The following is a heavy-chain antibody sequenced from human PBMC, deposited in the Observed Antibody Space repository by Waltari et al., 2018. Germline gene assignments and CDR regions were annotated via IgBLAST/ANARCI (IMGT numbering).Heavy chain of an antibody. CDR1: GGSISSSNW. V-gene: IGHV4-4*02. CDR2: IYHRGGT. CDR3: ARDVDRALSSGYPNWFDP. D-gene: IGHD5-12*01. J-gene: IGHJ5*02. Sequence: QVQLQESGPGLVKPSGTLLLNCAVSGGSISSSNWCSWARQPPGKGLEWIGEIYHRGGTNSNPSLKSRVTISVDKSKNHFSLKLSSVTAADTAVYYCARDVDRALSSGYPNWFDPWGQGTLVTVSS.